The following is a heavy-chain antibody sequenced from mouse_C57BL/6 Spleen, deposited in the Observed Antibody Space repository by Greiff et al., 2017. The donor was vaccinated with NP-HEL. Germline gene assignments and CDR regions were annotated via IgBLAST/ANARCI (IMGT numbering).Heavy chain of an antibody. CDR1: GYAFSSSW. Sequence: VQLQQSGPELVKPGASVKISCKASGYAFSSSWMNWVKQRPGKGLEWIGRIYPGDGDTNYNGKFKGKATLTADKSSSTAYMQLSSLTSEDSAVYFGARSGGWYFDVWGTGTTVTVSS. J-gene: IGHJ1*03. CDR3: ARSGGWYFDV. V-gene: IGHV1-82*01. CDR2: IYPGDGDT.